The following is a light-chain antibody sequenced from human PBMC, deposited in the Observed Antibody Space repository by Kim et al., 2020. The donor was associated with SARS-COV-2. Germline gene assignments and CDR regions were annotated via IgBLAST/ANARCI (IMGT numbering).Light chain of an antibody. CDR3: SSYRVSNFWV. J-gene: IGLJ3*02. V-gene: IGLV2-14*01. CDR1: NSDVGGYDY. CDR2: EVT. Sequence: QSVLTQPASVSGSPGQSITISCTGTNSDVGGYDYVSWYQQYPGKAPKLMIYEVTKRPSGISDRFSGSKSGNTASLTISGLQADDEAVYYCSSYRVSNFWVFGGGTQLTVL.